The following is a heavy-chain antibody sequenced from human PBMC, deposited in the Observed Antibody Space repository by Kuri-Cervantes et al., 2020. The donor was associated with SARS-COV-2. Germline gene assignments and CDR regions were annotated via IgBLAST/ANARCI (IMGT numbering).Heavy chain of an antibody. J-gene: IGHJ4*02. V-gene: IGHV1-3*01. D-gene: IGHD5-12*01. CDR3: ARGRSDSRRWWLPGI. Sequence: ASVKVSCKASGYTFTSYAMHWVRQAPGQRPEWMGWINAGNGNTKYSQKLQGRVTITRDTSASTAYMELSRLTSDDTAVYYCARGRSDSRRWWLPGIWGQGTLVTVS. CDR1: GYTFTSYA. CDR2: INAGNGNT.